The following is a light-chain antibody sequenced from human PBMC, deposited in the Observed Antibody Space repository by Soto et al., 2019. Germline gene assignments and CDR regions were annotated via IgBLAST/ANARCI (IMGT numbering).Light chain of an antibody. J-gene: IGKJ4*01. CDR2: AAS. V-gene: IGKV1-9*01. Sequence: IPLTQSPSSLSASVGDTVTITCRASQGISSSLAWYQQQPGKAPKLLIYAASTLQSGVPSRFSGSGSGTDFTLTISSLQPEDFATYYCQQLKIFPLSFGGGTTVEIK. CDR3: QQLKIFPLS. CDR1: QGISSS.